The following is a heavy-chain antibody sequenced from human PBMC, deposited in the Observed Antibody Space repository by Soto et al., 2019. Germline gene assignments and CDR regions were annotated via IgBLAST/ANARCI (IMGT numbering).Heavy chain of an antibody. J-gene: IGHJ3*01. CDR2: IYWDDEK. V-gene: IGHV2-5*02. Sequence: HITLKESGPTLVKPTQTLTLTCTLSGISVTTYGVTVGWIRQPPGKALEWLALIYWDDEKRYSPSLKSRLTVNKDTSNTQVVLTVTNMDPVDTATYFCAHRPSHYSPFGFDAWGQGTLVTVSS. D-gene: IGHD2-15*01. CDR1: GISVTTYGVT. CDR3: AHRPSHYSPFGFDA.